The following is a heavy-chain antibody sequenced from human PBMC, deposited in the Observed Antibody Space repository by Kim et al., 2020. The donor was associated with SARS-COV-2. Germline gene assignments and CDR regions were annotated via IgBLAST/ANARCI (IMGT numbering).Heavy chain of an antibody. D-gene: IGHD2-2*01. Sequence: ASVKVSCKASGYTFTSYGISWVRQAPGQGLEWMGWISAYNGNTNYAQKLQGRVTMTTDTSTSTAYMELRSLRSDDTAVYYCARGTVVVPDAMGVYYYYYMDVGGKGTTVTVSS. J-gene: IGHJ6*03. CDR1: GYTFTSYG. CDR2: ISAYNGNT. CDR3: ARGTVVVPDAMGVYYYYYMDV. V-gene: IGHV1-18*01.